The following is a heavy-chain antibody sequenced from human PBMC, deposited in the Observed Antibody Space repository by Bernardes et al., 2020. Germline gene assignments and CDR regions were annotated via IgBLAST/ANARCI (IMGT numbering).Heavy chain of an antibody. D-gene: IGHD2-21*01. J-gene: IGHJ3*02. V-gene: IGHV3-23*01. CDR3: VTRAYCGGDCSYIGAAFDI. CDR1: GFAFSSYA. CDR2: ISGSGAST. Sequence: GGSLRLSCAASGFAFSSYAMSWVRQAPGEGLEWVSSISGSGASTYYADSVKGRFTISRDNSKNTLYLQMNSLRAEDTAIYYCVTRAYCGGDCSYIGAAFDIWGQGTMVTVSS.